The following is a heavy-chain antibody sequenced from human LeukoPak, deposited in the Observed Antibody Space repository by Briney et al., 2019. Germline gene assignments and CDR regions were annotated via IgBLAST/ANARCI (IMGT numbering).Heavy chain of an antibody. Sequence: GGSLRLSCAASGFTFSDYYMSWIRQAPGKGLEWVSYISSSGSTIYYADSVKGRFTISRDNAKNSLYLQMNSLRAEDTAVYYCAREGGGYSGYERYYYYYYVDVWGKGTTVTISS. CDR2: ISSSGSTI. J-gene: IGHJ6*03. CDR1: GFTFSDYY. CDR3: AREGGGYSGYERYYYYYYVDV. V-gene: IGHV3-11*01. D-gene: IGHD5-12*01.